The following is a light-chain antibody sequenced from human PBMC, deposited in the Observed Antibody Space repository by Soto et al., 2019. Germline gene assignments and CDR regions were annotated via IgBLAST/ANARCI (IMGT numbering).Light chain of an antibody. J-gene: IGKJ5*01. Sequence: EIVMTQSPATLSVSPGERATLSCRASQSVSSYLAWYQQKPGQAPRLLIYGASTRATGIPARFSGSGSGTEFTLTISSLWSDDLAVYYCQQYSDWPPITFGQGTRLEI. CDR3: QQYSDWPPIT. CDR2: GAS. V-gene: IGKV3-15*01. CDR1: QSVSSY.